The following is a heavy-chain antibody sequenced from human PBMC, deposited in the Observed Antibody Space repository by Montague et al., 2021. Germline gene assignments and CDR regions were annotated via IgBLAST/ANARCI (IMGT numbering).Heavy chain of an antibody. Sequence: SLRLSCAASGFTFEDYAMHWVRQAPGKGLEWVSGISWNSGSIGYADSVKGRFTISRDNAKNSLYLKMNSLRHEDKALYYCARVRERRYYYYGMDVWGQGTAVTVSS. V-gene: IGHV3-9*01. J-gene: IGHJ6*02. CDR1: GFTFEDYA. CDR3: ARVRERRYYYYGMDV. CDR2: ISWNSGSI.